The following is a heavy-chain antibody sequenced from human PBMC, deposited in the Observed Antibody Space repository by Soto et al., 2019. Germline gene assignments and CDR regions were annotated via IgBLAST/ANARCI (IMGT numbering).Heavy chain of an antibody. CDR1: GFSLSNARMG. Sequence: QVTLKESGPVLVKPTETLTLTCTVSGFSLSNARMGVSWIRQPPGKALEGLAHIFSNDEKSYSTSLKSRLTISKDTLRIQVVVTMTKIDPVETATYYCARIRYSEYVHWNFDLWGRGTLVTVCS. V-gene: IGHV2-26*01. J-gene: IGHJ2*01. CDR2: IFSNDEK. D-gene: IGHD1-26*01. CDR3: ARIRYSEYVHWNFDL.